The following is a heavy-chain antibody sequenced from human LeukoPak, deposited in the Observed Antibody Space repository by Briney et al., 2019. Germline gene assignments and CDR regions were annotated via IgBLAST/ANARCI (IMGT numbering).Heavy chain of an antibody. CDR1: GDSVSSNSAA. D-gene: IGHD6-19*01. Sequence: SRTLSLTCAISGDSVSSNSAAWNWIRQSPSRGLEWLGRTYYRSKWYNDYAVSVKSRITINPDTSKNQFSLQLNSVTPEDTAVYYCARSVIAVAGNLNFDYWGQGTLVTVSS. CDR2: TYYRSKWYN. CDR3: ARSVIAVAGNLNFDY. J-gene: IGHJ4*02. V-gene: IGHV6-1*01.